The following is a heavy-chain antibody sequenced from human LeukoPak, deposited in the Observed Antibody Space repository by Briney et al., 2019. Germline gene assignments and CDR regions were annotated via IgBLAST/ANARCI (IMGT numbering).Heavy chain of an antibody. J-gene: IGHJ4*02. CDR3: AEAMVATLGHLYYFDF. V-gene: IGHV3-30*18. CDR1: GFTFENYA. D-gene: IGHD5-12*01. Sequence: GGSLRLSCAASGFTFENYAMHWVRQAPGKGLEWVAVISYDGSNKYYADSVKGRFTISRDNSKNTLYLQMNRLRAEDTAVYYCAEAMVATLGHLYYFDFWGQGTLVTVSS. CDR2: ISYDGSNK.